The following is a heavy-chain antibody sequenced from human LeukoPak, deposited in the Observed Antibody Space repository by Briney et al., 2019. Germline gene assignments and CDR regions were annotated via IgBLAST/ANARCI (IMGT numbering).Heavy chain of an antibody. CDR3: ARDPGIPLAGTLEFFQH. D-gene: IGHD6-19*01. CDR1: GYTFTTCA. V-gene: IGHV1-3*01. CDR2: ICAGNGNT. Sequence: ASVKVSCKASGYTFTTCAIHWVRQAPGQRLEWMGWICAGNGNTKYSQKFQGRLTITRDTSASTAYMELSSLRSEDAAVYYCARDPGIPLAGTLEFFQHWGQGTLVTVSS. J-gene: IGHJ1*01.